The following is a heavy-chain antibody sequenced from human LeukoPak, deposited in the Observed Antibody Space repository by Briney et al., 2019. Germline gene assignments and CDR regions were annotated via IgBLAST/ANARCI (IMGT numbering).Heavy chain of an antibody. V-gene: IGHV1-46*01. CDR3: ATYPGPTIQGSFDY. J-gene: IGHJ4*02. Sequence: GASVKVSCKASGYALTNYYMSWVRQAPGQGPEWMGAIDPSSGNTRFAPKFEGRVTVTTDTSTSTVYMEMSSLRSDDTAMYYCATYPGPTIQGSFDYWGQGTLVTVSS. CDR1: GYALTNYY. CDR2: IDPSSGNT. D-gene: IGHD5-18*01.